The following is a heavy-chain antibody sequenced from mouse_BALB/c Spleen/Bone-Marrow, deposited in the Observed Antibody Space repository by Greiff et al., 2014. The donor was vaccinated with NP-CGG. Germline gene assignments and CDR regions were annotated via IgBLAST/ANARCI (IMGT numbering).Heavy chain of an antibody. V-gene: IGHV3-1*02. Sequence: EVQLQQSGPDLVKPSQSLSLTCTVTGYSITSGYGWHWIRQFPGNKLEWMAYIHYSGSTNYNPSLKSRISITRDTSKNQFFLQLNSVTTEDPATYYCAREARTTARFAYWGQGTLVTVSA. CDR1: GYSITSGYG. D-gene: IGHD1-2*01. J-gene: IGHJ3*01. CDR2: IHYSGST. CDR3: AREARTTARFAY.